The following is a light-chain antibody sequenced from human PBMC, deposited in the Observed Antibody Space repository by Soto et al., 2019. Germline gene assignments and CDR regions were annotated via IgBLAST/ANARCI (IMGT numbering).Light chain of an antibody. V-gene: IGKV3-20*01. Sequence: EIVLTQSPGTLSLSPGERGTLSCRASQSVSRSYLAWYQQKPGQAPRLLIYGASSRATGIPDRFSGSGSGTDFTLTISRLEPEDFAVYYCQQYGTSPFITFGQGTRLEIK. CDR1: QSVSRSY. J-gene: IGKJ5*01. CDR3: QQYGTSPFIT. CDR2: GAS.